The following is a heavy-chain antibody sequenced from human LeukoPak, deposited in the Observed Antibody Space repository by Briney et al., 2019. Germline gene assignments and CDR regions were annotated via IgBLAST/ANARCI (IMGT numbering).Heavy chain of an antibody. CDR1: GGSFSGYC. CDR2: INHSGST. J-gene: IGHJ4*02. V-gene: IGHV4-34*01. CDR3: ARAYDILTGYYYSRSPSFDY. D-gene: IGHD3-9*01. Sequence: SETLSLTCAVYGGSFSGYCWSWIRQPPGKGLEWIGEINHSGSTNYNPSLKSRVTISVDTSKNQFSLKLSSVTAADTAVYYCARAYDILTGYYYSRSPSFDYWGQGTLVTVSS.